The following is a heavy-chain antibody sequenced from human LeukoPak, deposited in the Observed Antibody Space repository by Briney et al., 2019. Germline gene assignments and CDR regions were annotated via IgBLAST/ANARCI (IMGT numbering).Heavy chain of an antibody. CDR2: ISGSGGST. D-gene: IGHD3-22*01. Sequence: GGTLRLSCAASGFTFSSYGMSWVRQAPGKGLEWVSAISGSGGSTYYADPVKGRFTISRDNSKNTLYLQMNSLRAEDTAVYYCAKDLVEPHYYDSSGPDAFDIWGQGTMVTVPS. V-gene: IGHV3-23*01. CDR1: GFTFSSYG. J-gene: IGHJ3*02. CDR3: AKDLVEPHYYDSSGPDAFDI.